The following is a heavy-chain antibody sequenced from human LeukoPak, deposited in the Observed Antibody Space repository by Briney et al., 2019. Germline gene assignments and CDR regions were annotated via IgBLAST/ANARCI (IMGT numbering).Heavy chain of an antibody. CDR2: ISAYNGNT. CDR1: GYTFTSYG. J-gene: IGHJ4*02. CDR3: ARVGLGGSRTAYFDY. D-gene: IGHD1-26*01. V-gene: IGHV1-18*01. Sequence: GASVKVSCKASGYTFTSYGIRWVRQAPGQGLEWMGWISAYNGNTNYAQKLQGRVTMTTDTSTSTAYMELRSLRSDDTAVYYCARVGLGGSRTAYFDYWGQGTLVTVSS.